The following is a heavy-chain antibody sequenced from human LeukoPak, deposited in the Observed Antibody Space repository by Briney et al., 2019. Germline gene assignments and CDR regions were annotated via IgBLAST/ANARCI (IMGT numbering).Heavy chain of an antibody. D-gene: IGHD3-10*01. CDR2: IYHSGST. Sequence: SQTLSLTCTVSGGSISSGGHYWSWIRQPPGEGLEWIGYIYHSGSTYYNPSLKSRVTISADRSKNQFSLKLSSVTAADTAVYYCARGRITMVRGALYWGQGTLVTVSS. J-gene: IGHJ4*02. V-gene: IGHV4-30-2*01. CDR3: ARGRITMVRGALY. CDR1: GGSISSGGHY.